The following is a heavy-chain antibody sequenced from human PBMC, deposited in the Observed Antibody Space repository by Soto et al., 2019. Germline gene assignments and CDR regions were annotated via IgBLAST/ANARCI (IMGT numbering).Heavy chain of an antibody. CDR3: AKSRGNWNHLYYFDD. CDR1: GFTFSSYA. J-gene: IGHJ4*02. CDR2: ISGSGGST. V-gene: IGHV3-23*01. Sequence: GGSLRLSCAASGFTFSSYAMSWVRQAPGKGLEWVSAISGSGGSTYYADSVKGRFTISRDNSKNTLYLQMNSLRAEDTAVYYCAKSRGNWNHLYYFDDCCQGTLVTVAS. D-gene: IGHD1-20*01.